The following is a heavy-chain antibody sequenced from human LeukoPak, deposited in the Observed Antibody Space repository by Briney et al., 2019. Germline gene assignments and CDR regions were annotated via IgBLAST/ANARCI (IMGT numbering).Heavy chain of an antibody. J-gene: IGHJ3*02. V-gene: IGHV4-59*01. CDR2: IYYSGST. D-gene: IGHD3-16*01. CDR1: GGSISSYY. Sequence: SETLSLTCTVSGGSISSYYWSWIRQPPGKGLEWIGYIYYSGSTNYNPSLKSRVTISVDTSKNQFSLKLSSVTAADMAVYYCARDSARVGSFTKAFDIWGQGTMVTVSS. CDR3: ARDSARVGSFTKAFDI.